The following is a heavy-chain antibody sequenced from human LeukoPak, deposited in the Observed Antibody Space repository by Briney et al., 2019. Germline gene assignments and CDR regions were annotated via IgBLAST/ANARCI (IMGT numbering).Heavy chain of an antibody. CDR3: ARDPSNSSGWKTWFDS. V-gene: IGHV1-18*01. D-gene: IGHD6-19*01. CDR1: GYTFTSYG. Sequence: ASVKVSCKASGYTFTSYGISWVRQAPGQGLEWMGWISAYNGNTNYAQKLQGRVTMTTDTSTSTAYMELRSLRSDDTAVYYCARDPSNSSGWKTWFDSWGQGTLVTVSS. J-gene: IGHJ5*01. CDR2: ISAYNGNT.